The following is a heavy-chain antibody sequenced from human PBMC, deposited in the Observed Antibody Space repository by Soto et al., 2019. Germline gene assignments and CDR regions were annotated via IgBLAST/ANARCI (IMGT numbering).Heavy chain of an antibody. V-gene: IGHV3-48*03. Sequence: PGGSLRLSCAASGFTFSSYEMNWVRQAPGKGLEWVSYISSSGSTIYYADSVKGRFTISRDNAKNSLYLQMNSLRAEDTAVYYCARWGRDNWNDGGAFDIWGQGTMVTVSS. D-gene: IGHD1-1*01. CDR3: ARWGRDNWNDGGAFDI. CDR2: ISSSGSTI. J-gene: IGHJ3*02. CDR1: GFTFSSYE.